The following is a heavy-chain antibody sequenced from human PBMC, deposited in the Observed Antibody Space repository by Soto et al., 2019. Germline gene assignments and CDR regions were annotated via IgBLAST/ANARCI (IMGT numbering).Heavy chain of an antibody. J-gene: IGHJ1*01. CDR3: ARGGVY. CDR1: GFTFSSHE. V-gene: IGHV3-48*03. D-gene: IGHD2-8*01. Sequence: PGGSLRLSCEATGFTFSSHEMNWIRQTPGKRLEWLAKISGSGSTINYADSVKGRFTISRDNVQRTLHLQMDSLRVEDTGVYYCARGGVYWGRGTLVTVSS. CDR2: ISGSGSTI.